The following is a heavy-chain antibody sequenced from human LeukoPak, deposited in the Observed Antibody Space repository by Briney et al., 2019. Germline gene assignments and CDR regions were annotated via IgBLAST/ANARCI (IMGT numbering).Heavy chain of an antibody. Sequence: GGSLRLSCVASGFSVSDNCMTWVRQAPGKGLEWVSLIYGDGDTYFSDSVKGRFTISRDDSKNTLYLQMNSLRAEDTAVYYCARERIYFGSGRDLTDARLFYYYGMDIWGQGTTVTASS. CDR3: ARERIYFGSGRDLTDARLFYYYGMDI. D-gene: IGHD3-10*01. V-gene: IGHV3-53*01. CDR2: IYGDGDT. J-gene: IGHJ6*02. CDR1: GFSVSDNC.